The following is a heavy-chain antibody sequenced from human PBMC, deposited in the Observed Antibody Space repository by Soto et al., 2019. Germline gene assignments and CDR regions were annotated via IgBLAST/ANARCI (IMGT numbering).Heavy chain of an antibody. Sequence: QVQLQQWGAGLLKPSETLSLTCAVYGGSFSAYYWTWIRQPPGKGLEWIGESNHSGSTTYNPSLKSRVTISVDKSKNQFSLKLTSVTAADTAVSYCARGPNISNYAYWGQGTLVTVSS. J-gene: IGHJ4*02. V-gene: IGHV4-34*01. CDR1: GGSFSAYY. CDR3: ARGPNISNYAY. D-gene: IGHD3-3*02. CDR2: SNHSGST.